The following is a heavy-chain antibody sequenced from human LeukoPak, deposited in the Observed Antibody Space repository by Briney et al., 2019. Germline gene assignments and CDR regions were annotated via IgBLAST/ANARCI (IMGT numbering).Heavy chain of an antibody. D-gene: IGHD2-15*01. V-gene: IGHV4-39*07. CDR1: GGSFSSSSYY. CDR2: IHYSGST. Sequence: SETLSLTCAVYGGSFSSSSYYWAWIRQPPGKGLEWIGSIHYSGSTYYNPSLQSRVTISIDTSKNQFSLKLRFVTAADTAVYYCARVRCSGGSCPYYYYYYMDVWGKGTTVTVPS. CDR3: ARVRCSGGSCPYYYYYYMDV. J-gene: IGHJ6*03.